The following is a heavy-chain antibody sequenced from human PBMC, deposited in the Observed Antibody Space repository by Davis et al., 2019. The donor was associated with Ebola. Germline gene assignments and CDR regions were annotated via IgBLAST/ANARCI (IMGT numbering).Heavy chain of an antibody. J-gene: IGHJ5*02. V-gene: IGHV4-59*01. D-gene: IGHD3-10*01. CDR2: IYYSGST. CDR1: GGSFSGYY. CDR3: ARAWFREFNWFDP. Sequence: SETLSLTCAVYGGSFSGYYWSWIRQPPGKGLEWIGYIYYSGSTNYNPSLKSRVTISVDTSKNQFSLKLSSVTAADTAVYYCARAWFREFNWFDPWGQGTLVTVSS.